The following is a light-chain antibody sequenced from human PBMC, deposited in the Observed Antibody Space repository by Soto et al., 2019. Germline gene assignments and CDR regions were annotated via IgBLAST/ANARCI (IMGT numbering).Light chain of an antibody. V-gene: IGKV3-15*01. CDR3: QKYNNWPRT. CDR2: GAS. Sequence: EIVMTKSPATLSVSPGGRATLSCRASQSVRNNYLAWYQQRPGQAPRLLIYGASTRATGIPARFSGSGSGTEFTLTISSLQSEDFAVYYCQKYNNWPRTCGQGTKGAIK. J-gene: IGKJ1*01. CDR1: QSVRNN.